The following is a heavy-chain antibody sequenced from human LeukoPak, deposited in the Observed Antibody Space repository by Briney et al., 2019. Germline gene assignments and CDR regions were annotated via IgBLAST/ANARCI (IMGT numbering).Heavy chain of an antibody. Sequence: GGSLRLSRAASGFTFSSYWMSCVRQAPGKGLEWVANIKEDGGEIHFVDSMKGRFTISRDNAKNSLYLQMNSLRGDDTAVYYCARSGYSHSWDYWGQGTLVIVSS. CDR2: IKEDGGEI. CDR3: ARSGYSHSWDY. V-gene: IGHV3-7*03. D-gene: IGHD1-26*01. J-gene: IGHJ4*02. CDR1: GFTFSSYW.